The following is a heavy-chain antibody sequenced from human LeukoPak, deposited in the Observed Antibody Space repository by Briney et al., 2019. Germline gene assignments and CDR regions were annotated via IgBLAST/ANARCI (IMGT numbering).Heavy chain of an antibody. D-gene: IGHD2-2*01. Sequence: SETLSLTCTVSGGSINSGGYYWSWIRQHPGKGLEWIGYIFYSGSTYYNPSLKSRIIISVDTSKNQFSLKLSSVTAADTAVYYCARGWRLGYCTSTSCHAYFGYWGQGNLVTVSS. J-gene: IGHJ4*02. CDR2: IFYSGST. CDR3: ARGWRLGYCTSTSCHAYFGY. CDR1: GGSINSGGYY. V-gene: IGHV4-31*03.